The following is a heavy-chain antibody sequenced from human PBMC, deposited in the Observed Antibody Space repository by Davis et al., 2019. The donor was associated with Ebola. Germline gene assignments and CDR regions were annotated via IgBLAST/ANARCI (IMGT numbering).Heavy chain of an antibody. CDR3: ARTAIVVVPAASVYGMDV. V-gene: IGHV4-30-4*01. D-gene: IGHD2-2*01. CDR1: GGSISSGDYY. CDR2: IYYSGST. Sequence: PSETLSLTCTVSGGSISSGDYYWSWIRQPPGKGLEWIGYIYYSGSTYYNPSLKSRLTISVDTSKNQFSLKLSSVTAADTAVYYCARTAIVVVPAASVYGMDVWGQGTTVTVSS. J-gene: IGHJ6*02.